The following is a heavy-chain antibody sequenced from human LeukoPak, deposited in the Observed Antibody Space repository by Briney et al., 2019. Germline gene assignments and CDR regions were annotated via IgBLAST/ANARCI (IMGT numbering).Heavy chain of an antibody. CDR3: AREPPTTVTYDY. CDR2: INAGNGNT. D-gene: IGHD4-17*01. Sequence: GASVKVSCKASGYTFTSYAMHWVRQAPGQRLEWMGWINAGNGNTKYSQKFQGRATITRDTSASTAYMELSSLRSEDTAVYYCAREPPTTVTYDYWGQGTLVTVSS. CDR1: GYTFTSYA. V-gene: IGHV1-3*01. J-gene: IGHJ4*02.